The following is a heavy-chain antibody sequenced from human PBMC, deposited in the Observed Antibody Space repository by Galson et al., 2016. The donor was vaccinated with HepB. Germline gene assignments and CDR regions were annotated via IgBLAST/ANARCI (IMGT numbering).Heavy chain of an antibody. CDR2: INPRSGGT. Sequence: SVKVSCKASVYTFTAYYMHWVRQAPGQGLEWMGWINPRSGGTNYAQKFEGRVSMTRATSISQAYMELSRLGSDDTAVYYCARVGGGLDVWGQGTTITVSS. CDR1: VYTFTAYY. D-gene: IGHD3-16*01. V-gene: IGHV1-2*02. J-gene: IGHJ6*02. CDR3: ARVGGGLDV.